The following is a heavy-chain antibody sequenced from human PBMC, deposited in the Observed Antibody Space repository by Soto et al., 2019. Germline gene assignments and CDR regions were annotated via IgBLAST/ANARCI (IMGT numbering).Heavy chain of an antibody. Sequence: ASVKVSCKASGGTFSSYAISWVRQAPGQGLEWMGGIIPIFGTANYAQKFQGRVTITEDESTDTAYMELSSLRSEDTAVYYCATDSVTIFGVVIMGYWGQGTLVTVSS. D-gene: IGHD3-3*01. CDR3: ATDSVTIFGVVIMGY. CDR2: IIPIFGTA. J-gene: IGHJ4*02. CDR1: GGTFSSYA. V-gene: IGHV1-69*13.